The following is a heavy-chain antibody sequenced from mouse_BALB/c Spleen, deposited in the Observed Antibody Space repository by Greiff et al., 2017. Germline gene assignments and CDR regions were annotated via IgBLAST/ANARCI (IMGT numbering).Heavy chain of an antibody. CDR1: GFTFSSFG. CDR3: ARGGLKYFDY. V-gene: IGHV5-17*02. CDR2: ISSGSSTI. J-gene: IGHJ2*01. Sequence: EVQLVESGGGLVQPGGSRKLSCAASGFTFSSFGMHWVRQAPEKGLEWVAYISSGSSTIYYADTVKGRFTISRDNPKNTLFLQMTSLRSEDTAMYYCARGGLKYFDYWGQGTTLTVSA.